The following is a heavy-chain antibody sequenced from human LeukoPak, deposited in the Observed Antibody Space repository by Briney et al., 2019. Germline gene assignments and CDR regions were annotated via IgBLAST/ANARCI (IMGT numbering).Heavy chain of an antibody. CDR3: ARVSWFGELFDY. V-gene: IGHV3-21*01. J-gene: IGHJ4*02. D-gene: IGHD3-10*01. Sequence: GGSLRLSCAASGFTFSSYSMNWVRQAPGKGLEWVSSISSSSSYIYYADSVKGRFTISRDNAKNSLYLQMNSLRAEDTAVYYCARVSWFGELFDYWGRGTLVTVSS. CDR1: GFTFSSYS. CDR2: ISSSSSYI.